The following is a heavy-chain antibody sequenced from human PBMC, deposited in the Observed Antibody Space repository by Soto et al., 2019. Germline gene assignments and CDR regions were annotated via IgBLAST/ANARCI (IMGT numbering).Heavy chain of an antibody. Sequence: SETLSLTCTVSGVSISNHHWIWIRQPPGKGLEWIGYIYYNGNTNYNPSLKSRVTMSVDTSKNQISLKLSSVTAADTAVYYCTRANWYSEYWGQGTLVTVS. D-gene: IGHD7-27*01. CDR1: GVSISNHH. CDR2: IYYNGNT. V-gene: IGHV4-59*11. J-gene: IGHJ4*02. CDR3: TRANWYSEY.